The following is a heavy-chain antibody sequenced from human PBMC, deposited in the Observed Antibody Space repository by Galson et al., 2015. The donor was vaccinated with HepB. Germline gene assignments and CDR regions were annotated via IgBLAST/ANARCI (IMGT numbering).Heavy chain of an antibody. V-gene: IGHV1-18*01. Sequence: SVKVSCKASGYTFSSYSITWVRQAPGKGLEWMGWISAYDGDTKYAQNLQGRLTMTTDTSRTTAYMELRSLRSDDTAVYYCARGALVAVVGATQNNWFDPWGQGTLVTVSS. D-gene: IGHD2-15*01. CDR3: ARGALVAVVGATQNNWFDP. CDR1: GYTFSSYS. J-gene: IGHJ5*02. CDR2: ISAYDGDT.